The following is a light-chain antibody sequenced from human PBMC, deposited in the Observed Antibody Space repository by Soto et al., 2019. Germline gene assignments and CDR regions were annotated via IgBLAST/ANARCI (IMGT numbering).Light chain of an antibody. CDR3: SSYTNINTRACV. CDR1: SGDIGSYNR. CDR2: EVT. Sequence: QSVLTQPASVSGSPGQSIIISCTGTSGDIGSYNRVSWYQQHPGKAPKLIIYEVTDRPSGVSNRFSGSKSGNAASLTISGLQAEDEAEYYCSSYTNINTRACVFGTGTKV. J-gene: IGLJ1*01. V-gene: IGLV2-14*01.